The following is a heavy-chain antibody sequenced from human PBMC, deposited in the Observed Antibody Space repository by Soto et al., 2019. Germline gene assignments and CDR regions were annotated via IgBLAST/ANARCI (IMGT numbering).Heavy chain of an antibody. Sequence: GGSLRLSCAASGFTFSSYAMSWVRQAPGKGLEWVSAISGSGGSTYYADSVKGRFTISRENSKNTLYLQMNSLRAEDTAVYYCAKDHPRFLEWLPDRENYFDYWGQGTLVTVSS. V-gene: IGHV3-23*01. D-gene: IGHD3-3*01. CDR3: AKDHPRFLEWLPDRENYFDY. CDR1: GFTFSSYA. J-gene: IGHJ4*02. CDR2: ISGSGGST.